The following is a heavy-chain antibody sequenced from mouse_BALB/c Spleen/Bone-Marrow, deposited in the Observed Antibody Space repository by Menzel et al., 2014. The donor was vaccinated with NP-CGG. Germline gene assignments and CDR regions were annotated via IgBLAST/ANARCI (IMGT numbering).Heavy chain of an antibody. CDR1: GFTFRDYY. Sequence: EVKVEESGGGLVQPGGSLKLSCATSGFTFRDYYMYWVRQTPEKRLEWVAYISNGGGSAYYPDTVKGRFTISRDNAKNTLYLQKDSLKSEDAAMYYYARHGTLDYWGQGTSVTVSS. V-gene: IGHV5-12*02. CDR3: ARHGTLDY. J-gene: IGHJ4*01. CDR2: ISNGGGSA. D-gene: IGHD3-3*01.